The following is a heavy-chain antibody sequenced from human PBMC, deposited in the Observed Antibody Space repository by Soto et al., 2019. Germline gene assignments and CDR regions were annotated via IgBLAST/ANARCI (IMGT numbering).Heavy chain of an antibody. J-gene: IGHJ6*03. Sequence: GGSLRLSCAASGFTFSSYSMNWVRQAPGKGLEWVSSISSSSSYIYYADSVKGRFTISRDNAKNSLYLQMNSLRAEDTAVYYWARAALLEWLLYPGDYYYYYMDVWGKGTTVTVSS. V-gene: IGHV3-21*01. CDR3: ARAALLEWLLYPGDYYYYYMDV. CDR1: GFTFSSYS. D-gene: IGHD3-3*01. CDR2: ISSSSSYI.